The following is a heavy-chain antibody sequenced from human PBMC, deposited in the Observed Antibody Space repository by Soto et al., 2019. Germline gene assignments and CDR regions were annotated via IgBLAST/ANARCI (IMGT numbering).Heavy chain of an antibody. Sequence: ITLNESGPTVVRPTEPLTLTCSLTGFSLTTSGVGVGWIRQSPGKAPECLALIYWDDDKRYSASLKSRLTVTKDSSKKQVVLTLSDVDPTDTATYCCAHRVLRTGFGLGTTTAMYFDFWGQGTPVAVSA. D-gene: IGHD3-3*01. CDR1: GFSLTTSGVG. V-gene: IGHV2-5*02. J-gene: IGHJ4*02. CDR3: AHRVLRTGFGLGTTTAMYFDF. CDR2: IYWDDDK.